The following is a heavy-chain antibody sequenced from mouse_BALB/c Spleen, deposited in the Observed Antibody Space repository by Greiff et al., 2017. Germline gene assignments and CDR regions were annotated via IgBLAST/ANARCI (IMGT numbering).Heavy chain of an antibody. J-gene: IGHJ1*01. Sequence: EVQLVESGGGLVQPGGSRKLSCAASGFTFNTYAMNWVRQAPGKGLEWVARIRSKSNNYATYYADSVKDRFTISRDDSQSMLYLQMNNLKTEDTAMYYCVRHDTTVVATDFDVWGAGTTVTVSS. CDR2: IRSKSNNYAT. CDR3: VRHDTTVVATDFDV. D-gene: IGHD1-1*01. CDR1: GFTFNTYA. V-gene: IGHV10-1*02.